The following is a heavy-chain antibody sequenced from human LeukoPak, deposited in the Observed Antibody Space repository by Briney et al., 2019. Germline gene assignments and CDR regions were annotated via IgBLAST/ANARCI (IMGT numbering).Heavy chain of an antibody. J-gene: IGHJ4*02. CDR3: ARRTALEQYFDY. CDR1: GFTFSSYG. CDR2: ISGSGGST. Sequence: GGSLRLSCAASGFTFSSYGMSWVRQAPGKGLEWVSAISGSGGSTYYADSVKGRFTISRDNSKNTLYLQMNSMRADDTAVYYWARRTALEQYFDYWGQGTLVTVPS. D-gene: IGHD1/OR15-1a*01. V-gene: IGHV3-23*01.